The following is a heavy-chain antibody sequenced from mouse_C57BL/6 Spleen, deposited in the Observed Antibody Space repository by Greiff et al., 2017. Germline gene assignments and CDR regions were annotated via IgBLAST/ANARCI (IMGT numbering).Heavy chain of an antibody. CDR1: GYTFTSYW. J-gene: IGHJ4*01. D-gene: IGHD1-1*01. V-gene: IGHV1-55*01. CDR3: ARGSITTVVAGAMDY. Sequence: QVQLQQPGAELVKPGASVKMSCKASGYTFTSYWITWVKQRPGQGLEWIGDLYPGSGSTNYNEKFKSKATLTVDTSSSTAYMQLSRLTSADSAVYYCARGSITTVVAGAMDYWGQGTSVTVSS. CDR2: LYPGSGST.